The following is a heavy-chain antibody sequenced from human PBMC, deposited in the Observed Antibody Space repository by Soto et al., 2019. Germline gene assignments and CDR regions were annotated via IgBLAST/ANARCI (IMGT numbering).Heavy chain of an antibody. V-gene: IGHV3-23*01. D-gene: IGHD3-3*01. CDR1: GFTFSSYA. CDR3: ARTRLFNFDRSAEETYFDN. CDR2: ISGASDIT. Sequence: PGGSLRLSCAASGFTFSSYAMSWVRQAPGKGLEWVSVISGASDITYYADSVKGRFTISRDTSKKTLYLQMNSLRAEDTAVYYCARTRLFNFDRSAEETYFDNWGQGTLVTVSS. J-gene: IGHJ4*02.